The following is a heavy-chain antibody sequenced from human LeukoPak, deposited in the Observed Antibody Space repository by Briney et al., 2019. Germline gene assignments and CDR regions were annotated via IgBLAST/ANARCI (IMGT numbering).Heavy chain of an antibody. CDR1: GFTFSSYA. J-gene: IGHJ4*02. CDR2: ISGSGSST. D-gene: IGHD1-26*01. CDR3: ARGIGEDYFDY. V-gene: IGHV3-21*01. Sequence: GGSLRLSCAASGFTFSSYAMTWVHQAPGKGLEWVSPISGSGSSTYYADSEKGRFTISRDNAKNSLYLQMNSLRAEDTAVYCCARGIGEDYFDYWGQGTLVTVSS.